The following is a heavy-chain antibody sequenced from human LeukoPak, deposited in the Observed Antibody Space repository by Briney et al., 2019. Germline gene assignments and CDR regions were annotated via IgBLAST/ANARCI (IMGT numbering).Heavy chain of an antibody. CDR1: GGSFSENY. Sequence: SETLSLTCAVYGGSFSENYWSWIRQPPGKGLEWIGEINHSGSANYNPSLKSRVTISVDTSKNQFSLKLSSVTAADTAVYYCARGGGKRLVDYWGQGTLVTVSS. V-gene: IGHV4-34*01. CDR3: ARGGGKRLVDY. J-gene: IGHJ4*02. CDR2: INHSGSA. D-gene: IGHD3-16*01.